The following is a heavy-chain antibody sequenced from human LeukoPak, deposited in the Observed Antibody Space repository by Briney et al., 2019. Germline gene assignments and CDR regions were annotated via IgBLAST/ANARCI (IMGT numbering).Heavy chain of an antibody. CDR2: ISSSGSTI. CDR3: ARDFGPYGMDV. D-gene: IGHD3-16*01. V-gene: IGHV3-48*03. Sequence: GGSLRLSCAASGFTFSSYEMNWVRQAPGKGLEWVSYISSSGSTIYYADSVRGRFTISRDNAMSTLYLQMNSLRAEDTAVYYCARDFGPYGMDVWGQGTTVTVSS. J-gene: IGHJ6*02. CDR1: GFTFSSYE.